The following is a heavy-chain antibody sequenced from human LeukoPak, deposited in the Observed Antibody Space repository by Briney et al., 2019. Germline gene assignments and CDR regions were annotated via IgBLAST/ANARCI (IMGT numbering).Heavy chain of an antibody. J-gene: IGHJ6*02. Sequence: SETLSLTCTVSGGSISSGDYYWSWIRQPPGKGLEWIGYIYYSGSTYYNPSLKSRVTISVDTSKNQFSLKLSSVTAADTAVYYCARAARYSYGRRPIYYYGMDVWGQGATVTVSS. D-gene: IGHD5-18*01. V-gene: IGHV4-30-4*01. CDR1: GGSISSGDYY. CDR3: ARAARYSYGRRPIYYYGMDV. CDR2: IYYSGST.